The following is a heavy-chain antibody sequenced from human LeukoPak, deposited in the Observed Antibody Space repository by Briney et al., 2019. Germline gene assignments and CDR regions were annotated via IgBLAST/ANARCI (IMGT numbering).Heavy chain of an antibody. CDR1: GYSISSGYY. CDR3: ARTGAGYYYYYMDV. V-gene: IGHV4-38-2*02. J-gene: IGHJ6*03. CDR2: IYRSGST. D-gene: IGHD1-26*01. Sequence: SETLSLTCTVSGYSISSGYYWGWIRQPPGKGLEWIGTIYRSGSTYPNPSLRGRVTISVDTSKNQFSLKLSSVTAADTAVYYCARTGAGYYYYYMDVWGKGTTVTVSS.